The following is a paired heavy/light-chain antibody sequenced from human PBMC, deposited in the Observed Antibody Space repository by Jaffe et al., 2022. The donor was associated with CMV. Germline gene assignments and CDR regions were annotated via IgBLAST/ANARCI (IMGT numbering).Heavy chain of an antibody. CDR1: GASFTNYY. Sequence: QVQLQESGPGLVKPSETLSLTCSVSGASFTNYYWTWIRQPPGKGLEYIGYIYYKGSTNYNPSLESRVSISVDTSNNQFSLRLRSVTAADTAVYYCASTSRGRPFDDWGQGILVTVSS. J-gene: IGHJ4*02. V-gene: IGHV4-59*01. CDR3: ASTSRGRPFDD. CDR2: IYYKGST.
Light chain of an antibody. Sequence: IVLAQSPGTLSLSPGERATLSCRASQSVTSGYLAWYQQKPGQAPRLVIYATSSRATGIPDRFSGSESGTEFTLTISRLEPEDFAVYYCQQYATSPHTFGQGTKLEIK. CDR1: QSVTSGY. J-gene: IGKJ2*01. CDR3: QQYATSPHT. CDR2: ATS. V-gene: IGKV3-20*01.